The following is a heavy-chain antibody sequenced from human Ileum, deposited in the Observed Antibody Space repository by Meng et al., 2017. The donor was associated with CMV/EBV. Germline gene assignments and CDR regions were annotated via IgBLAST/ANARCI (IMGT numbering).Heavy chain of an antibody. CDR3: ARVGGDCSSTSCYPEENWFDP. CDR1: GGTFSSYA. J-gene: IGHJ5*02. CDR2: IIPIFGTA. D-gene: IGHD2-2*01. V-gene: IGHV1-69*05. Sequence: SVKVSCKASGGTFSSYAISWVRQAPGQGLEWMGGIIPIFGTANYAQKFQGRVTITTDESTSTAYMGLSSLRSEDTAVYYCARVGGDCSSTSCYPEENWFDPWGQGTLVTVSS.